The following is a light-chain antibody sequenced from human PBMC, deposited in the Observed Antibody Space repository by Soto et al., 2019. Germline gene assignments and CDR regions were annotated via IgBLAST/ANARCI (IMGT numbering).Light chain of an antibody. CDR1: PGISNY. CDR2: AAS. CDR3: QKYNSSSFT. Sequence: DIQMTQSPSSLSASVGARGAITCRASPGISNYLAWYQQKPGKVPKLLIYAASTLQSGVPSRFSGSGSGTDFTLTISSLQPADVAPYYCQKYNSSSFTCGPRTKVYIK. V-gene: IGKV1-27*01. J-gene: IGKJ3*01.